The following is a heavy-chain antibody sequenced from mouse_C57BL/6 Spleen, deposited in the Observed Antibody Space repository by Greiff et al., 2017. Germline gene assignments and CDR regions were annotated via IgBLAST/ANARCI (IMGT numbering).Heavy chain of an antibody. J-gene: IGHJ2*01. CDR3: ARSYDYDGGYFDY. CDR2: ISSGSSTI. Sequence: VKLMASGGGLVKPGGSLKLSCAASGFTFSDYGMHWVRQAPEKGLEWVAYISSGSSTIYYADTVQGRFTISRDNAKNTLFLQMTSLRSEDTAMYYCARSYDYDGGYFDYWGQGTTLTVSS. CDR1: GFTFSDYG. D-gene: IGHD2-4*01. V-gene: IGHV5-17*01.